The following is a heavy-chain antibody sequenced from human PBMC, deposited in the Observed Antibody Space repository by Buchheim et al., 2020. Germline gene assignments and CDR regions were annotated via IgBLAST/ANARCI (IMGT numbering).Heavy chain of an antibody. D-gene: IGHD3-10*01. Sequence: EVQLVESGGGLVQPGGSLRLSCAASGFTFSSYAMSWVRQAPGKGLEWVSAISGSGGSTYYADSVKGWFSISSANSKHTVCLQMNSLRAEDTAVYYCAKDYSGGSERFDPWGQGTL. CDR3: AKDYSGGSERFDP. CDR2: ISGSGGST. CDR1: GFTFSSYA. J-gene: IGHJ5*02. V-gene: IGHV3-23*04.